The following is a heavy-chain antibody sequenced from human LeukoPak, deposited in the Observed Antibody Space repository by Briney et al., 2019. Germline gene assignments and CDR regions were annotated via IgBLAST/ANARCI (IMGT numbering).Heavy chain of an antibody. CDR2: INHSGST. V-gene: IGHV4-34*01. CDR3: ASLTYYYDSSGYFVSDRPSVLDY. Sequence: PSETLSLTCAVYGGSFSGYYWSWIRQPPGKGLEWIGEINHSGSTNYNPSLKSRVTISVDTSKNQFSLKLSSVTAADTAVYYCASLTYYYDSSGYFVSDRPSVLDYWGQGTLVTVSS. D-gene: IGHD3-22*01. J-gene: IGHJ4*02. CDR1: GGSFSGYY.